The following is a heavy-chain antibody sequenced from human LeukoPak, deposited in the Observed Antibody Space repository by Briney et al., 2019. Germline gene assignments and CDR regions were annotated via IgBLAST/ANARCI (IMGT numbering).Heavy chain of an antibody. CDR1: GFTFSSYA. CDR3: AKDRYSYAFEYSDS. J-gene: IGHJ4*02. D-gene: IGHD5-18*01. V-gene: IGHV3-23*01. CDR2: ISGSGANT. Sequence: GGSLRLSCAASGFTFSSYAMTWVRQAPGKGLEWVSTISGSGANTYYAASVKGRFTISRDNSKNTLSLQVSSLRAEDTAVYYCAKDRYSYAFEYSDSWGQGTLVTVSS.